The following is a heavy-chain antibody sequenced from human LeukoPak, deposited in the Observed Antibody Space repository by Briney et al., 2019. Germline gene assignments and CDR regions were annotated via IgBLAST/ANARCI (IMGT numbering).Heavy chain of an antibody. CDR3: AKDRGDSGGYPLFDH. CDR2: ISRSAENT. D-gene: IGHD3-22*01. CDR1: GFTFSNYV. Sequence: PGGTLGLSCVASGFTFSNYVMSWVRQAPGKGLEWVSLISRSAENTYYADSVKGRFTISRDDFENTLCLQMSSLRAEDTAVYYCAKDRGDSGGYPLFDHWGQGTVVTVSS. J-gene: IGHJ4*02. V-gene: IGHV3-23*01.